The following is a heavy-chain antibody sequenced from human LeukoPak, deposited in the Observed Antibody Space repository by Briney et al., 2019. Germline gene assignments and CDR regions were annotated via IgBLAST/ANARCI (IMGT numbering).Heavy chain of an antibody. CDR1: GYTFTSYD. Sequence: GASVKVSCKASGYTFTSYDINWVRQATGQGLEWMGWMNPNSGNTAYAQKFQGRVTMTRNTSMSTAYMELSSLRSEDTAVYYCARGGYSYYYESSGYYYWGQGTLVTVSS. D-gene: IGHD3-22*01. CDR3: ARGGYSYYYESSGYYY. V-gene: IGHV1-8*01. J-gene: IGHJ4*02. CDR2: MNPNSGNT.